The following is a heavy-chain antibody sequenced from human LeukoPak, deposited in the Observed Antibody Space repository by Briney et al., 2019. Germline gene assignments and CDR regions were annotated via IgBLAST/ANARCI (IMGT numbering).Heavy chain of an antibody. CDR3: ARLRSSSWYYYFDY. J-gene: IGHJ4*02. V-gene: IGHV1-2*02. Sequence: AASVKVSCKASGYTFTGYYMHWVRQAPGQGLEWMGWINPNSGGTNYAQKFQGRVTMTRDTSISTAYMELSRLRSDDTAVYYCARLRSSSWYYYFDYWGQGTLVTVSS. D-gene: IGHD6-13*01. CDR1: GYTFTGYY. CDR2: INPNSGGT.